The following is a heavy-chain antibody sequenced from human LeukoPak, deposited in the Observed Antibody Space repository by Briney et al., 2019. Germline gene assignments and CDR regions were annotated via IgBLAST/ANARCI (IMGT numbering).Heavy chain of an antibody. CDR2: IDQSGTT. CDR1: GGSFSGYY. J-gene: IGHJ4*02. D-gene: IGHD4-11*01. CDR3: ARGVYSHFTNDY. Sequence: SETLSLTCVVYGGSFSGYYWSWIRQPPGKGLEWIGEIDQSGTTNYNPSLKSRVTISIDTSKKQFSLKLSSVTAADTAVYYCARGVYSHFTNDYWGQGTLVTVSS. V-gene: IGHV4-34*01.